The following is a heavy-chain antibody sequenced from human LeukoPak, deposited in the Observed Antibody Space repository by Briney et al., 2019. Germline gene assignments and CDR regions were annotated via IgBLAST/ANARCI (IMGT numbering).Heavy chain of an antibody. CDR1: GFTFSSYS. CDR3: AREGYCSGGSCEEKKDAFDI. J-gene: IGHJ3*02. V-gene: IGHV3-21*04. Sequence: GGSLRLSCAASGFTFSSYSMNWVRQAPGKGLEWVSSISSSSSYIYYADSVKGRFTISRDNAKNSLYLQMNSLRAEDTALYYCAREGYCSGGSCEEKKDAFDIWGQGTMVTVSS. D-gene: IGHD2-15*01. CDR2: ISSSSSYI.